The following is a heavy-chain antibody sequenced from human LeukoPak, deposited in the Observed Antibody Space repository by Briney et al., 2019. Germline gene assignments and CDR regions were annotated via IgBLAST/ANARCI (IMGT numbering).Heavy chain of an antibody. D-gene: IGHD6-13*01. J-gene: IGHJ6*03. CDR2: ISAYNGNT. CDR3: ARAKPGYSSSWYSYYYYMDV. CDR1: AYTFSNCG. V-gene: IGHV1-18*01. Sequence: ASVKVSCKASAYTFSNCGFNWVRQAPGQGLEWMGWISAYNGNTKYAQKLQGRFAMSTDTSTSTAYMELRSLTSDDTAVYYCARAKPGYSSSWYSYYYYMDVWGKGTTVTVSS.